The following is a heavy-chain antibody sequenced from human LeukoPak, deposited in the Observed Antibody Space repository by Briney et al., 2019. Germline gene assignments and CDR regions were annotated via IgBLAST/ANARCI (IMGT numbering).Heavy chain of an antibody. CDR3: ARQDSSGWFDP. CDR1: GGSISSHY. Sequence: PSETLSLTCTVSGGSISSHYWSWIRQPPGKGLEWIGYIYTSGSTNYNPSLKSRVTISVDTSKNQFSLKLSSVTAADTAVYYCARQDSSGWFDPWGQGTLVTVSS. J-gene: IGHJ5*02. D-gene: IGHD3-22*01. CDR2: IYTSGST. V-gene: IGHV4-4*09.